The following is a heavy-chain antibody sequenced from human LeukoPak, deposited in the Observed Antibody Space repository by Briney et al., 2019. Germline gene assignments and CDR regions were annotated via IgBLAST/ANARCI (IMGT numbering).Heavy chain of an antibody. D-gene: IGHD6-19*01. CDR2: ISSSSSTI. V-gene: IGHV3-48*04. CDR3: ARDTSSGWSDPDY. CDR1: GFTFSSYS. J-gene: IGHJ4*02. Sequence: GGSLRLSCAASGFTFSSYSMNWVRQAPGKGLEWVSYISSSSSTIYYADSVKGRFTISRDNAKNSLYLQMNSLRAEDTAVYYCARDTSSGWSDPDYWGQGTLVTVSS.